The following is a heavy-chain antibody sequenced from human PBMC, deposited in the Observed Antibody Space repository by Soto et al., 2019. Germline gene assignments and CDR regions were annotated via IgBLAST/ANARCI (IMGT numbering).Heavy chain of an antibody. Sequence: EVQLVESGGGLVQPGRSLRLSCAASGFTFDDYAMHWVRQAPGKGLEWVSGISWNSGSIGYADSVKGRFTISRDNAKNSLYLQMNSLRAEDTALYYCAKDIKGLWLRRGAFDIWGQGTMVTVSS. D-gene: IGHD5-18*01. CDR3: AKDIKGLWLRRGAFDI. CDR1: GFTFDDYA. V-gene: IGHV3-9*01. CDR2: ISWNSGSI. J-gene: IGHJ3*02.